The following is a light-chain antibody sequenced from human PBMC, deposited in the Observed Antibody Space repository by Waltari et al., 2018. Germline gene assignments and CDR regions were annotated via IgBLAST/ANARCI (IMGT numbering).Light chain of an antibody. Sequence: QSVLTQPPSVSAAPGPTVPISCSGSSSNIGSTSVSWYYHPPGTAPKLLIYTNDKRPSGIPDRFSGSKSGTSASLGITGLQTGDEADYYCGTWDTSLTVWVLGGGTKVIVL. CDR3: GTWDTSLTVWV. CDR2: TND. CDR1: SSNIGSTS. J-gene: IGLJ3*02. V-gene: IGLV1-51*01.